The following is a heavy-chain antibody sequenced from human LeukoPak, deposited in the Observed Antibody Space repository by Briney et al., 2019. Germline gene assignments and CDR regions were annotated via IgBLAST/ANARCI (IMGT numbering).Heavy chain of an antibody. CDR1: AFIFSGHW. V-gene: IGHV3-21*01. CDR2: ISGSSVYI. Sequence: GGSLRLSCEASAFIFSGHWLNWVRQAPGKGLEWVSAISGSSVYIYYADSVKGRFTISRDNAKNSLFLQMNSLRAEDTAVYYCARGLGSSNYDVGNLWGQGTLVTVSS. J-gene: IGHJ5*02. CDR3: ARGLGSSNYDVGNL. D-gene: IGHD3-10*02.